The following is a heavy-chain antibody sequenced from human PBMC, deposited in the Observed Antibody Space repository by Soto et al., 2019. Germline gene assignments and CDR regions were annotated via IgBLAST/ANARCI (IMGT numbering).Heavy chain of an antibody. CDR3: ARRREIFGVVKRGYYYYMDV. CDR2: IYYSGST. D-gene: IGHD3-3*01. J-gene: IGHJ6*03. CDR1: GGSISSSSYY. Sequence: SETLSLTCTVSGGSISSSSYYWGWIRQPPGKGLEWIGSIYYSGSTYYNPSLKSRVTISVDTSKNQFSLKLSSVTAADTAVYYCARRREIFGVVKRGYYYYMDVWGKGTTVTVSS. V-gene: IGHV4-39*01.